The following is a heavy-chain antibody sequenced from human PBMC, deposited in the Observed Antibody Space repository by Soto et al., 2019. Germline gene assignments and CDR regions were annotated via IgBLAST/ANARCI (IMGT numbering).Heavy chain of an antibody. CDR3: AKVGGFDP. Sequence: GGSLRLSCAASEFTFSRYAMSWVRQIPGKGLECVSAIGGDGGSIHYADSVKGRFTISRDNSKNMLYLQLNSLRAEDTAVYYCAKVGGFDPWGQGTLVTVSS. D-gene: IGHD4-17*01. J-gene: IGHJ5*02. CDR1: EFTFSRYA. V-gene: IGHV3-23*01. CDR2: IGGDGGSI.